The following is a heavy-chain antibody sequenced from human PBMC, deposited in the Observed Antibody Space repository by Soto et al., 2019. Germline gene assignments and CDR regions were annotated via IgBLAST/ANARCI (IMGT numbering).Heavy chain of an antibody. CDR1: GYTFTSYD. Sequence: ASVKVSCKASGYTFTSYDINWVRQATGQGLEWMGWMNPNSGNTGYAQKFQGRVTMTRNTSISTAYMELSSLRSEDTAVYYCARAIRSNSGYEPDWYFDLWGRGTLVTVSS. CDR3: ARAIRSNSGYEPDWYFDL. J-gene: IGHJ2*01. V-gene: IGHV1-8*01. CDR2: MNPNSGNT. D-gene: IGHD5-12*01.